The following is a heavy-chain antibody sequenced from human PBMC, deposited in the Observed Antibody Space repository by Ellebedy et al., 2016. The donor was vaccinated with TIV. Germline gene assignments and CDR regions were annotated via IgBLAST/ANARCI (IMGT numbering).Heavy chain of an antibody. CDR1: GGTFSSYA. J-gene: IGHJ4*02. D-gene: IGHD4-23*01. V-gene: IGHV1-69*13. CDR2: IIPIFGTA. CDR3: ARETPGEVTPAFNY. Sequence: AASVKVSCKASGGTFSSYAISWVRQAPGQGLEWMGGIIPIFGTANYAQKFQGRVTITADESTSTAYMELSSLRSEDTAVYYCARETPGEVTPAFNYWGQGTLVTVSS.